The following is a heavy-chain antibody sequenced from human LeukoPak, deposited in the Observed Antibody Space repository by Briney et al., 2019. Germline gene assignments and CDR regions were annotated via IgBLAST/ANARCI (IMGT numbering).Heavy chain of an antibody. Sequence: GGSLRLSCAASGFTFSTYEMNWVRQAPGKGLEWVSYIGSSNTIYYADSVMGRFTISRDNAKNSLYLQMNSLRAEDTAVYYCAREGRSGYDLTGYYGMDVWGKGTTVTVSS. CDR2: IGSSNTI. CDR1: GFTFSTYE. J-gene: IGHJ6*04. V-gene: IGHV3-48*03. CDR3: AREGRSGYDLTGYYGMDV. D-gene: IGHD5-12*01.